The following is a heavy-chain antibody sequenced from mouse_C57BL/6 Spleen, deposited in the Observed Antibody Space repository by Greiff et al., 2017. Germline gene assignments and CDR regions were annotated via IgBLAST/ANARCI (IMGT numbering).Heavy chain of an antibody. D-gene: IGHD1-1*01. J-gene: IGHJ2*01. CDR1: GYTFTDYY. V-gene: IGHV1-76*01. CDR2: IYPGSGNT. CDR3: ARDTTVVATDYFDY. Sequence: QVQLKQSGAELVRPGASVKLSCKASGYTFTDYYINWVKQRPGQGLEWIARIYPGSGNTYYNEKFKGQATLTAEKSSSTAYMQLSSLTSEDSAVYFCARDTTVVATDYFDYWGQGTTLTVSS.